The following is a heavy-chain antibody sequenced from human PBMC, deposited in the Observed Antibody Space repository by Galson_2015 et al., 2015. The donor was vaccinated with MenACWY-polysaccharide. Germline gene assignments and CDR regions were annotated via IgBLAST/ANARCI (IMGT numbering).Heavy chain of an antibody. J-gene: IGHJ3*02. D-gene: IGHD2-15*01. CDR1: GFTFDDYA. V-gene: IGHV3-9*01. CDR2: ISWNSAST. Sequence: SLRLSCAASGFTFDDYAMHWVRQAPGKGLGWVSGISWNSASTGYADSVKGRFTISRDNAKNSLYLQMNSLRVEDTALYYCAKDILRAQYCSGGRCYPEGAFHIWGQGTMVTVSS. CDR3: AKDILRAQYCSGGRCYPEGAFHI.